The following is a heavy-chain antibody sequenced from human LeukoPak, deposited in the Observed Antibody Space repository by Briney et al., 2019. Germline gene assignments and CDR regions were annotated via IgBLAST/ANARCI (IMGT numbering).Heavy chain of an antibody. D-gene: IGHD3-16*01. CDR1: GYTIINYA. Sequence: ASVNVSCKPSGYTIINYAMIWVRQAPGQGLEWMGWINTNTGNPTYAQGFPGRFVFSLDTSVSTAYLQISSLKAEDTAVYYCARGRRFGGSAAGHQFYYMDVWGQGTTVTVSS. CDR3: ARGRRFGGSAAGHQFYYMDV. V-gene: IGHV7-4-1*02. J-gene: IGHJ6*03. CDR2: INTNTGNP.